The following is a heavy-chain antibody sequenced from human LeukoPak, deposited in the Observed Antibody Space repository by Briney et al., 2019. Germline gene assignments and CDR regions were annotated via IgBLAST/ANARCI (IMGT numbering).Heavy chain of an antibody. D-gene: IGHD3-10*01. CDR2: INPSGGST. CDR1: GYTFTSYY. V-gene: IGHV1-46*01. Sequence: ASVKVSCKASGYTFTSYYMHWVRQAPGQGLEWMGIINPSGGSTSYAQKFQGRVTMTRDTSTSTVYMELSSLRSEDTAVYYCARGPHGSGSYYNRLFDYWGQGTLVTVSS. J-gene: IGHJ4*02. CDR3: ARGPHGSGSYYNRLFDY.